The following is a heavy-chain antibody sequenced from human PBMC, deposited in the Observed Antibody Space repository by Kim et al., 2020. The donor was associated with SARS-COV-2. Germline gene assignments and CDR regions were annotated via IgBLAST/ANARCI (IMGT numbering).Heavy chain of an antibody. V-gene: IGHV3-33*01. CDR3: ARGLGTSDAFDI. J-gene: IGHJ3*02. D-gene: IGHD2-8*01. Sequence: YYADSVKGRFTISRDNSKNTLYLQMNSLRAEDTAVYYCARGLGTSDAFDIWGQGTMVTVSS.